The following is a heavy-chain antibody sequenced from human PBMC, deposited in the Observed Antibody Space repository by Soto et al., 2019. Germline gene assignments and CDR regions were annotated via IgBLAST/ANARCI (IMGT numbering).Heavy chain of an antibody. Sequence: GGSLRLSCAASGFTFSSYGMHWVRQAPGKGLEWVAVISYDGNNKYYADSVKGRFTISRDNSKNTLYLQMNSLRAEDTAVYYCAKDESIGYCSGGSCYQSYWGQGTLVTVS. CDR1: GFTFSSYG. CDR2: ISYDGNNK. J-gene: IGHJ4*02. D-gene: IGHD2-15*01. CDR3: AKDESIGYCSGGSCYQSY. V-gene: IGHV3-30*18.